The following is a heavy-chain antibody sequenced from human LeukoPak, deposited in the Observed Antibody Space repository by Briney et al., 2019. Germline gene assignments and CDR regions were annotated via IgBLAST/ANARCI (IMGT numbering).Heavy chain of an antibody. V-gene: IGHV4-34*01. CDR2: INHSGST. J-gene: IGHJ1*01. Sequence: SETLSLTCAVSGGSFSGYYWSWIRQPPGKGLEWIGEINHSGSTSYNPSLKSRVTISVDTSKNQFSLKLSSVTAADTAVYYCARPGGRSGLAEYFQHGGQGTLVTVS. CDR3: ARPGGRSGLAEYFQH. D-gene: IGHD6-19*01. CDR1: GGSFSGYY.